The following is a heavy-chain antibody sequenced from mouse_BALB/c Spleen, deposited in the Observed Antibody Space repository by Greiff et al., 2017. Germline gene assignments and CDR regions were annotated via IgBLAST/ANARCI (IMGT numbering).Heavy chain of an antibody. V-gene: IGHV1-80*01. CDR1: GYAFSSYW. Sequence: LQESGAELVRPGSSVKISCKASGYAFSSYWMNWVKQRPGQGLEWIGQIYPGDGDTNYNGKFKGKATLTADKSSSTAYMQLSSLTSEDSAVYFCARGEKFAYWGQGTLVTVSA. CDR3: ARGEKFAY. CDR2: IYPGDGDT. J-gene: IGHJ3*01.